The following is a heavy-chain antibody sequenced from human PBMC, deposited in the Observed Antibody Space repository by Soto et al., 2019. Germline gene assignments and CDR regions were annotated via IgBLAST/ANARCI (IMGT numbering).Heavy chain of an antibody. V-gene: IGHV1-18*04. Sequence: GASVKVSCKASGYTFTGYGISWVRQAPGQGLEWMGWISAYNGNTNYAQKLQGRVTMTTDTSTSTAYMELRSLRSDDTAVYYCARDFYVSGEYYFDYWGQGTLVTVSS. CDR2: ISAYNGNT. D-gene: IGHD5-12*01. CDR3: ARDFYVSGEYYFDY. CDR1: GYTFTGYG. J-gene: IGHJ4*02.